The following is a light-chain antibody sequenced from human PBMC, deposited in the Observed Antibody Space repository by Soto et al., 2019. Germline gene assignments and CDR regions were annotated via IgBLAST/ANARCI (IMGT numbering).Light chain of an antibody. J-gene: IGKJ1*01. Sequence: DTQMTQSPSILSASVGDRVTITCRASQTIYSWLAWYQQKPGQAPRLLIHKASTVETGVPSRFSGSGYGSEFTLIISSLQPDDSATYYCHQYNSYPRTFGQGTKVE. CDR1: QTIYSW. V-gene: IGKV1-5*03. CDR2: KAS. CDR3: HQYNSYPRT.